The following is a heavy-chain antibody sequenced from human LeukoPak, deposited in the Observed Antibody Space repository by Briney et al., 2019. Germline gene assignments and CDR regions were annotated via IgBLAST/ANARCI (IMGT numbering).Heavy chain of an antibody. D-gene: IGHD5-18*01. Sequence: SETLSLTCAVSGGSMSSYYWSWIRQPPGKGLEWIGYVYYSGTTNYNPSLRSRVTISVDTSKNQFSLKLSSVTAADTAVYYCARGGIQLWSNNWVDPWGQGILVTVSS. CDR3: ARGGIQLWSNNWVDP. V-gene: IGHV4-59*01. J-gene: IGHJ5*02. CDR2: VYYSGTT. CDR1: GGSMSSYY.